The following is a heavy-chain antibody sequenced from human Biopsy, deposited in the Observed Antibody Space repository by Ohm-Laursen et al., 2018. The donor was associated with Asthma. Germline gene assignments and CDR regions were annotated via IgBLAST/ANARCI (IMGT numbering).Heavy chain of an antibody. CDR2: VNTGNGDT. D-gene: IGHD3-9*01. Sequence: ASVKASCKASGYNFISFAIHWVRQAPEQRLEWMGWVNTGNGDTKYSQKFQGRVTITRDTSASTAYMELRSLRSEDTATYYCARTYYDFLTGQVKDVFGVWGQGTMVTVSS. J-gene: IGHJ3*01. CDR3: ARTYYDFLTGQVKDVFGV. V-gene: IGHV1-3*04. CDR1: GYNFISFA.